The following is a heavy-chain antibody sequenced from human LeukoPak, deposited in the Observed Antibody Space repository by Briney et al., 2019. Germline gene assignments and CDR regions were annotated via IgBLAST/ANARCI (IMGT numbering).Heavy chain of an antibody. CDR2: ISDSASST. CDR1: GFTLSTYS. D-gene: IGHD1-26*01. CDR3: AKDRTKWEPPVWYYFDY. J-gene: IGHJ4*02. Sequence: GGSLRLSCTVSGFTLSTYSLNWVRQAPGKGLEWVSIISDSASSTYYADSVKGRFTISRDNSKNTLYLQMNSLRAEDTAVYYCAKDRTKWEPPVWYYFDYWGQGTLVTVSS. V-gene: IGHV3-23*01.